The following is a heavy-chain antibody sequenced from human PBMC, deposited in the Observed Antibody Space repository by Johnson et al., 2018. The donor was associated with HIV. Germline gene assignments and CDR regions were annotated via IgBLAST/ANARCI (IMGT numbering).Heavy chain of an antibody. CDR1: GFTFSSYA. J-gene: IGHJ3*02. CDR3: AKGGLWFGESIDAVEI. D-gene: IGHD3-10*01. V-gene: IGHV3-23*03. Sequence: VQLVESGGGLVQPGGSLRLSCAASGFTFSSYAMSWVHQAPGKGLEWVSVIYSGGSTYYADSVKGRFTISRDNSKNTLYLQMNSLRAEDTAVYYCAKGGLWFGESIDAVEIWGQGTMVTVSS. CDR2: IYSGGST.